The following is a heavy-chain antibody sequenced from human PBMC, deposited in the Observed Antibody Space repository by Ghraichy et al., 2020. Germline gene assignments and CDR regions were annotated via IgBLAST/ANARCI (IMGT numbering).Heavy chain of an antibody. CDR3: ARANWVDCSIASCSNWFDP. V-gene: IGHV4-38-2*02. J-gene: IGHJ5*02. D-gene: IGHD2-2*01. CDR2: MYHTGSA. Sequence: SETLSLTCTVSGYSIRSGHYWGWIRQSPGKGLELIGSMYHTGSAHYSPSLKSRLTMSLDTSKNEFSLKLTSVTAADTAVYYCARANWVDCSIASCSNWFDPWGQGTRVTVSS. CDR1: GYSIRSGHY.